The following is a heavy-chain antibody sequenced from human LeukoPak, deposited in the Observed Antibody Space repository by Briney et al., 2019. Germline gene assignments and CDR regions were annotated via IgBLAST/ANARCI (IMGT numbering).Heavy chain of an antibody. CDR2: IYYSGTT. Sequence: SETLSLTCTVSGGSIRRTSYYWGWVRQPAGKGLEWIASIYYSGTTYYNSSLKSRVTISLDTAMNQFSLRLSAVTAADTAVYYCARAWGDYFYYKDIWGKGTTVTVSS. D-gene: IGHD3-16*01. CDR3: ARAWGDYFYYKDI. CDR1: GGSIRRTSYY. J-gene: IGHJ6*03. V-gene: IGHV4-39*01.